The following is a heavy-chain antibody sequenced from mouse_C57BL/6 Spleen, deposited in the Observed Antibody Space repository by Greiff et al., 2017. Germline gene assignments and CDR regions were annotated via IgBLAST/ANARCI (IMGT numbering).Heavy chain of an antibody. CDR3: ARTHYYGSSLNGAMDY. J-gene: IGHJ4*01. Sequence: EVQLVESEGGLVQPGSSMKLSCTASGFAFSDYYMAWVRQVPEKGLEWVANINYDGSSTYYLDSLKSRFIISRDNAKNILYLQMSSLKSEDTATYYWARTHYYGSSLNGAMDYWGQGTSVTVSS. CDR2: INYDGSST. CDR1: GFAFSDYY. V-gene: IGHV5-16*01. D-gene: IGHD1-1*01.